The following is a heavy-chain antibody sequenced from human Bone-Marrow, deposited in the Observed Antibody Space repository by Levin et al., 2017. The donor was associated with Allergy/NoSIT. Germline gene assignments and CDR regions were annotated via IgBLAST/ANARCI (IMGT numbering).Heavy chain of an antibody. CDR2: ISYDGSNK. V-gene: IGHV3-30-3*01. Sequence: GGSLRLSCAASGFTFSSYAMHWVRQAPGKGLEWVAVISYDGSNKYYADSVKGRFTISRDNSKNTLYLQMNSLRAEDTAVYYCARDRPHYYDSSGYTTLDYWGQGTLVTVSS. D-gene: IGHD3-22*01. CDR1: GFTFSSYA. J-gene: IGHJ4*02. CDR3: ARDRPHYYDSSGYTTLDY.